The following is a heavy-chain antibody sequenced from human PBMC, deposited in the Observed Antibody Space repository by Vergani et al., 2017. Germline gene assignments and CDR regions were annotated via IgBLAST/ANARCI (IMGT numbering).Heavy chain of an antibody. V-gene: IGHV4-61*02. CDR3: ARDGGEYDKDALDV. J-gene: IGHJ3*01. CDR2: IYTSGAT. D-gene: IGHD2-21*01. Sequence: QVQLQESGPGLVKPSQTLSLTCTVSGGSFSTGGQSWTWLRQSAGKGLEWIGRIYTSGATNYNPSLRSRAMMSGDASKKQFSLKLTSVTAADTAVYYCARDGGEYDKDALDVWGQGTKVTVTS. CDR1: GGSFSTGGQS.